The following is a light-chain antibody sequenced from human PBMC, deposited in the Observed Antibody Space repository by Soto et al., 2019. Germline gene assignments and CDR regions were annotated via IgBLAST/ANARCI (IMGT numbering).Light chain of an antibody. CDR3: QHYRTS. J-gene: IGKJ4*01. V-gene: IGKV3-20*01. CDR1: QSVSSSY. Sequence: EIVLTQSPGTLSLSPGERATISCRASQSVSSSYLAWYQQKPGQAPRQLIYGASSRATGIPDRFSGSGSGTDFTLTITRLEPEDFAVYYCQHYRTSFGGGTRVEIK. CDR2: GAS.